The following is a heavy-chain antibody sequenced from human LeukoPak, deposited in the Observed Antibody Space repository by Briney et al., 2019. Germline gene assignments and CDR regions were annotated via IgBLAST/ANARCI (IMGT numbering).Heavy chain of an antibody. V-gene: IGHV1-69*04. CDR3: ARDLVVAGTVRHDY. CDR1: GGTFSSYA. Sequence: SVKVSCKASGGTFSSYAISWVRQAPGQGLEWMGRIIPILGIANYAQKFQGRVTITPDKSTSTAYMELSSLRSEDTAVYYCARDLVVAGTVRHDYWGQGTLVTVSS. D-gene: IGHD2-15*01. J-gene: IGHJ4*02. CDR2: IIPILGIA.